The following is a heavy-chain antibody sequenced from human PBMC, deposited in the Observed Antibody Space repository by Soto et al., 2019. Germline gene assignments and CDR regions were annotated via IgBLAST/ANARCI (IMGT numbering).Heavy chain of an antibody. D-gene: IGHD4-4*01. CDR1: GFAFRSYG. V-gene: IGHV3-30*18. CDR3: AKAGYSNNYYYGMDV. Sequence: QVQLVESGGGVVQPGRSLRLSCAASGFAFRSYGMYWVRQAPGKGLEWVALISYDGNNQYYVDSVKGRFTIARDNSKNTLFLQMTTLTAEDTALYFCAKAGYSNNYYYGMDVWGQGTTVTVSS. CDR2: ISYDGNNQ. J-gene: IGHJ6*02.